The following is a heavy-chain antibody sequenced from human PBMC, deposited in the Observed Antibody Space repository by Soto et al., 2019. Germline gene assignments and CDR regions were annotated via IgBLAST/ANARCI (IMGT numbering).Heavy chain of an antibody. CDR1: GGSVSSGSYY. Sequence: PSETLSLTCTVSGGSVSSGSYYWSWIRQPPGKGLEWIGYIYYSGSTNYNPSLKSRVTISVDTSKNQFSLKLSSVTAADTAVYYCARKSGEMAKIYYYYGMDVWGQGTTVTVSS. CDR2: IYYSGST. D-gene: IGHD5-12*01. CDR3: ARKSGEMAKIYYYYGMDV. J-gene: IGHJ6*02. V-gene: IGHV4-61*01.